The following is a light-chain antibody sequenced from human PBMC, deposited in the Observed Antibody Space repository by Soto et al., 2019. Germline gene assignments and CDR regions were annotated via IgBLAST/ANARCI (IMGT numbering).Light chain of an antibody. CDR2: EGS. Sequence: QSALTQPASVSGSPGQSITISCTGTSSDVGSYNLVSWYQQHPGKAPKLMIYEGSKRPSGVSNRFSGSKSGNTASLTISGLQADDEADYYCCSYAGSSTSLHVFGGRTKVTVL. V-gene: IGLV2-23*01. CDR1: SSDVGSYNL. J-gene: IGLJ2*01. CDR3: CSYAGSSTSLHV.